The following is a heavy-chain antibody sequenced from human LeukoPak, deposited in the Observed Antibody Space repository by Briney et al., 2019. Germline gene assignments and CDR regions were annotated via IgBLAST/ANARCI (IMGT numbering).Heavy chain of an antibody. V-gene: IGHV3-21*04. Sequence: GGSLRLSCAASGFTFSSYSMNWVRQAPGKGLEWVSSISSSSSYIYYADSVKGRFTISRDNAKNSLYLQMNSLRAEDTAVYYCTKAVGGGRDAYDIWGQGTLVTVSS. CDR1: GFTFSSYS. J-gene: IGHJ3*02. D-gene: IGHD3-16*01. CDR2: ISSSSSYI. CDR3: TKAVGGGRDAYDI.